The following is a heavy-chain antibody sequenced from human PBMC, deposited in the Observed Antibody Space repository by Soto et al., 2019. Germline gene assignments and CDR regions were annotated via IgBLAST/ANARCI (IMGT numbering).Heavy chain of an antibody. D-gene: IGHD3-10*01. V-gene: IGHV6-1*01. CDR2: TYYRSQWET. J-gene: IGHJ4*02. CDR1: GDGVSRNSAA. Sequence: SQTLSLTCAISGDGVSRNSAAWNWIRQSPSRGLEWLGKTYYRSQWETDYAASVKSRLTISPDTSKNQFSLQLNSVIPEDTAIYYCARGNMGFDYWSQGTLVTVSS. CDR3: ARGNMGFDY.